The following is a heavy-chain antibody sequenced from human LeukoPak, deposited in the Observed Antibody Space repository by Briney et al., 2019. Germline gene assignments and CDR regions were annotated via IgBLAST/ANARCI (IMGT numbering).Heavy chain of an antibody. D-gene: IGHD1-26*01. CDR2: ISYDGSNK. CDR1: GFTFSSYA. CDR3: ARDGTFV. V-gene: IGHV3-30*04. Sequence: GGSLRLSCTASGFTFSSYAIHWVRQAPGKGLEWVAVISYDGSNKYYADSVKGRFTISRDNSKNTLYLQMNSLRAEGTAVYYCARDGTFVWGKGTTVTVSS. J-gene: IGHJ6*04.